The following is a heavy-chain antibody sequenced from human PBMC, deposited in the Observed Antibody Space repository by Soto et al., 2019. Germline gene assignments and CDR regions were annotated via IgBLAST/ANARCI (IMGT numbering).Heavy chain of an antibody. V-gene: IGHV3-48*03. CDR2: ISDSGRTI. CDR1: GFTFSSYE. J-gene: IGHJ3*02. Sequence: GGSLRLSCSASGFTFSSYEMNWVRQAPGKGLEWVSYISDSGRTIYYADSVKGRFTISRDNAKNSLYLQMNSLRAEDTAVYYCASTMVRDREAFDIWGQGTMVTVSS. CDR3: ASTMVRDREAFDI. D-gene: IGHD3-10*01.